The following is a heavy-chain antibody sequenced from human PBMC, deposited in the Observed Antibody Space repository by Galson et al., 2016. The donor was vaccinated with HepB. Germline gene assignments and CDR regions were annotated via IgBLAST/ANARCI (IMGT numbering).Heavy chain of an antibody. J-gene: IGHJ6*02. CDR2: ISGAGGTT. CDR3: AKDREVLRFLEWLPDRTYGLDV. V-gene: IGHV3-23*01. Sequence: LEWVSIISGAGGTTYHADVVKGRFTISRDNSKKMIYLQMNSLRAEDTAVYYCAKDREVLRFLEWLPDRTYGLDVWGQGTTVTVTS. D-gene: IGHD3-3*01.